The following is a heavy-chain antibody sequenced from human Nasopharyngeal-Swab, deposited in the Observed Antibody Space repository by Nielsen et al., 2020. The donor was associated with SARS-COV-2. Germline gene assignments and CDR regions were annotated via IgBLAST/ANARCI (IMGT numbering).Heavy chain of an antibody. D-gene: IGHD3-10*01. CDR2: INTNTGNP. V-gene: IGHV7-4-1*02. CDR3: AREERGVTLEGGYYYYGMDV. Sequence: ASVKVSCKASGYTFTSYAMNWVRQAPGQGLEWRGWINTNTGNPTYAQGFTGRFVFSLDTSVSTAYLQISSLKAEDTAVYCCAREERGVTLEGGYYYYGMDVWGQGTTVTVSS. J-gene: IGHJ6*02. CDR1: GYTFTSYA.